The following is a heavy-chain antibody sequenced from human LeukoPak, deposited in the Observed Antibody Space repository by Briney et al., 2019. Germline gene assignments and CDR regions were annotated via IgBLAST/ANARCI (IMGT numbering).Heavy chain of an antibody. CDR1: GFTFSTSW. D-gene: IGHD6-13*01. J-gene: IGHJ5*02. Sequence: GGSLRLSCAVSGFTFSTSGFTFSTSWMSWVRQAPGKGLEWVANINYDSSQKYYVGSVRGRFTISRDNAKKSLYLEMNSLRPEDTALYYCARGLYSSSPWGQGTLVTVSS. CDR2: INYDSSQK. CDR3: ARGLYSSSP. V-gene: IGHV3-7*01.